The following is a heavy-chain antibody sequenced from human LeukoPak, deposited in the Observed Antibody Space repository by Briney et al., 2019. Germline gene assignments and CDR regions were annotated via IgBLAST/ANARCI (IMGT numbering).Heavy chain of an antibody. Sequence: GASLKVSCKASGGTSSNYAFSWVRQAPGQGLEWMGGINHIIGVANYAWKFQGRVTVTADKSTSTAHLELRSLRYDDTAVYYCATEGGYLDTAMVLHFDSWGQGTLVTVSS. CDR2: INHIIGVA. CDR1: GGTSSNYA. CDR3: ATEGGYLDTAMVLHFDS. V-gene: IGHV1-69*10. J-gene: IGHJ4*02. D-gene: IGHD5-18*01.